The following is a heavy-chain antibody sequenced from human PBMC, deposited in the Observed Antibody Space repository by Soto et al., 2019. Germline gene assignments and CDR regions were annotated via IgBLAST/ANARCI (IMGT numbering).Heavy chain of an antibody. CDR2: ISYDGSNK. Sequence: QVQLVESGGGVVQPGRSLRLSCAASGFTFSSYGMHWVRQAPGKGLEWVAVISYDGSNKYYADSVKGRFTISRDNSKNTLYLQMNRLKAEDTAVYYCAKDPDSGSGYYPFDYWGQGTLVTVSS. CDR1: GFTFSSYG. D-gene: IGHD3-22*01. J-gene: IGHJ4*02. V-gene: IGHV3-30*18. CDR3: AKDPDSGSGYYPFDY.